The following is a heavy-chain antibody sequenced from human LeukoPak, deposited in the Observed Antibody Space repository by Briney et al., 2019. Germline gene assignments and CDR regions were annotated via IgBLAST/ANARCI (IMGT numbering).Heavy chain of an antibody. J-gene: IGHJ6*03. CDR1: GYTFTSYG. CDR2: ISAYNGNT. D-gene: IGHD6-6*01. Sequence: GASVKVSRKASGYTFTSYGISWVRQAPGQGLEWMGWISAYNGNTNYAQKLQGRVTMTTDTSTSTAYMELRSLRSDDTAVYYCAREAARPTIYYYYYYMDVWGKGTTVTVSS. CDR3: AREAARPTIYYYYYYMDV. V-gene: IGHV1-18*01.